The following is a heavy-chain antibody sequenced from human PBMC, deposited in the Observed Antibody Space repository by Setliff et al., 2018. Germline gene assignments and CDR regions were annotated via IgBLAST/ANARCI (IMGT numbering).Heavy chain of an antibody. Sequence: PGGSLRLSCAASGFIFKNYIMTWVRQAPGKGLEWVASISGSSSDIYYADSVKGRFSISRDNAKNSLYLQMNSLRAEDTALFYCARATGYWGQGILVTVSS. CDR3: ARATGY. CDR2: ISGSSSDI. CDR1: GFIFKNYI. V-gene: IGHV3-21*01. J-gene: IGHJ4*02.